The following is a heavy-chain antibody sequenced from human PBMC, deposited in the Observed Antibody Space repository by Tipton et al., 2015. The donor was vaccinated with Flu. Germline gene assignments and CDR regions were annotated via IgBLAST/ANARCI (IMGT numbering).Heavy chain of an antibody. Sequence: LRLSCAVSGHSISSGYYWGWIRQPPGKGLEWIGSIYHSGSTYYNPSLKSRVTISVDTSKNQFSLKLSSVTAADTAVYYCARQERSGWFLDYWGQGTLVTVSS. CDR3: ARQERSGWFLDY. CDR1: GHSISSGYY. D-gene: IGHD6-19*01. J-gene: IGHJ4*02. CDR2: IYHSGST. V-gene: IGHV4-38-2*01.